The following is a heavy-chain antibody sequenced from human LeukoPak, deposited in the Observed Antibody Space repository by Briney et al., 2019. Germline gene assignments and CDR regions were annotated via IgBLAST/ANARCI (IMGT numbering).Heavy chain of an antibody. CDR2: IKQDGSEK. CDR3: ARDVRIDAKNWFDP. Sequence: GGSLRLSCAASGFTFSSYWMSWVRQAPGKGLEWVANIKQDGSEKYYVDSVKGRFTISRDNAKNSLYLQMNSLRAEDTAVYYCARDVRIDAKNWFDPWGQGTLVTVSS. V-gene: IGHV3-7*01. CDR1: GFTFSSYW. D-gene: IGHD2-15*01. J-gene: IGHJ5*02.